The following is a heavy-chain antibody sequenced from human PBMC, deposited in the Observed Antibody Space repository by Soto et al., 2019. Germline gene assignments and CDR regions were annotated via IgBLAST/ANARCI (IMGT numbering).Heavy chain of an antibody. CDR2: ISYDGSNK. CDR1: GFTFSSYA. Sequence: SLRLSCAASGFTFSSYAMHWVRQAPGKGLEWVAVISYDGSNKYYADSVKGRFTISRDNSKNTLYLQMNSPRAEDTAVYYCASIPTTVTPLDYWGQGTLVTVSS. V-gene: IGHV3-30-3*01. J-gene: IGHJ4*02. D-gene: IGHD4-17*01. CDR3: ASIPTTVTPLDY.